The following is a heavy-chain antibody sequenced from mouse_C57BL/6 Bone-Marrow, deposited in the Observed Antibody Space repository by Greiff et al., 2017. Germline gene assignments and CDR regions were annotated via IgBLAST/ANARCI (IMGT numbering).Heavy chain of an antibody. Sequence: QVQLQQPGAELVKPGASVKLSCKASGYTFTNYWMHWVKQRPGQGLEWIGMMHPNGGSPDYNEKFKSEATLSVYKSSRPAYMELSSLTSEDSAVYYCARSYDYDDYTMDYWGQGTSVTVSS. CDR3: ARSYDYDDYTMDY. V-gene: IGHV1-64*01. D-gene: IGHD2-4*01. J-gene: IGHJ4*01. CDR2: MHPNGGSP. CDR1: GYTFTNYW.